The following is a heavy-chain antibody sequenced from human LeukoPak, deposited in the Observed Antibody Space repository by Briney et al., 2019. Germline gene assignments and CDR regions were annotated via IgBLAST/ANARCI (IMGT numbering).Heavy chain of an antibody. CDR1: GYTFTSYG. J-gene: IGHJ6*03. D-gene: IGHD3-9*01. CDR3: ARGSLTGYYHYYYYYYMDV. CDR2: ISAYNGNT. V-gene: IGHV1-18*01. Sequence: ASVKVSCMASGYTFTSYGINWVRQPPGQGREWVGWISAYNGNTNYAQKLQGRVTMTTDTSTSTAYMELRSLRSDDTAVYYCARGSLTGYYHYYYYYYMDVWGKGTTVTISS.